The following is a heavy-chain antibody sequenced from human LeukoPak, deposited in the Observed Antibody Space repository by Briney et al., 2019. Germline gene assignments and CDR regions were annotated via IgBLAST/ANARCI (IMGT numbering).Heavy chain of an antibody. Sequence: PGGSLRLSCAASGFTFSKYWMHWVRQAPGKGLVWVSRINSDGRSTSYADCVKGRFTISRDNAKNTLYLQMNSLRAEDTAVYYCARDSDILTCYYLFDYWGQGTLVTVSS. CDR2: INSDGRST. V-gene: IGHV3-74*01. J-gene: IGHJ4*02. CDR3: ARDSDILTCYYLFDY. D-gene: IGHD3-9*01. CDR1: GFTFSKYW.